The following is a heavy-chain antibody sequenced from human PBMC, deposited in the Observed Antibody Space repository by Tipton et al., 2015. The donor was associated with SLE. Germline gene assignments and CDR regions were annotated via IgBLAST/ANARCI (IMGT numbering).Heavy chain of an antibody. CDR3: ARGGLYWLD. Sequence: GSLRLSCTVSGDSISSTGHFWGWIRQHPVKGLEWIGYIYHSGSTNYNPSLKSRVTISVDTSKNQFSLKLSSVTAADTAVYYCARGGLYWLDWGQGTLVTVSS. J-gene: IGHJ4*02. D-gene: IGHD2-8*02. CDR1: GDSISSTGHF. CDR2: IYHSGST. V-gene: IGHV4-61*08.